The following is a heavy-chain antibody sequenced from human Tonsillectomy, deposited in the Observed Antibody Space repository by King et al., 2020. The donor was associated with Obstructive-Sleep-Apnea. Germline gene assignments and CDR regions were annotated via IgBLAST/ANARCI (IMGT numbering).Heavy chain of an antibody. CDR1: GFTFDDYA. D-gene: IGHD2-15*01. Sequence: VQLVESGGDLVQPGRSLRLSCAASGFTFDDYAMHWVRQAPGKGLEWVSGITWSSVAIAYADSVKGRFTISRDNAKNSVDLQMNSLRAEDTALYYCAKAQVGYCSGGTCCVFDYWGQGTLVTVSS. J-gene: IGHJ4*02. V-gene: IGHV3-9*01. CDR3: AKAQVGYCSGGTCCVFDY. CDR2: ITWSSVAI.